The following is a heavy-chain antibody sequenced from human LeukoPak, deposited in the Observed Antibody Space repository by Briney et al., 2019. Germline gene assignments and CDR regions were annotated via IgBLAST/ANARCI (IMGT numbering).Heavy chain of an antibody. D-gene: IGHD2-15*01. Sequence: ASVKVSCKASGYTFTGYYMHWVRQAPGQGLEWMGWINPNSGGTNYAQKFQGRVTMTRDMSISTAYMELSRLRSDDTAVYYCARSPAIRYCSGGSCCLFDYWGQGTLVTVSS. J-gene: IGHJ4*02. CDR2: INPNSGGT. V-gene: IGHV1-2*02. CDR1: GYTFTGYY. CDR3: ARSPAIRYCSGGSCCLFDY.